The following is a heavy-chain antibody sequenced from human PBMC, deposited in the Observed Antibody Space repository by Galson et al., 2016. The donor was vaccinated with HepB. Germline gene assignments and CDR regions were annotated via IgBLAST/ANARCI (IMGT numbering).Heavy chain of an antibody. CDR2: TYYNNHK. Sequence: PALVKPTQTLTLTCTFSGFSLYTVGLGVGWIRQSPGKALEWLAVTYYNNHKFYSPSLRSMLTITRDTFKNLVVLTITDMDPVDTATYYCSHKRARGYGYGYTHWGQGIPVTVSS. V-gene: IGHV2-5*01. D-gene: IGHD5-18*01. J-gene: IGHJ4*02. CDR1: GFSLYTVGLG. CDR3: SHKRARGYGYGYTH.